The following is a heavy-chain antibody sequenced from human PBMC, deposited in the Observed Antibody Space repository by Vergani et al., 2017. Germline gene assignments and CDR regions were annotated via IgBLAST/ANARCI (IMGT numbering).Heavy chain of an antibody. CDR3: ARAAAGRDWYYYYYMDV. D-gene: IGHD6-13*01. CDR1: GSSISSYY. J-gene: IGHJ6*03. V-gene: IGHV4-59*01. CDR2: IYYSGST. Sequence: QVRLQESGPGLVKPSETLSLTCTVSGSSISSYYWSWIRQPPGKGLEWIGYIYYSGSTNYNPSLKSRVTISVDTSKNQFSLKLSSVTAADTAVYYCARAAAGRDWYYYYYMDVWGKGTTVTVSS.